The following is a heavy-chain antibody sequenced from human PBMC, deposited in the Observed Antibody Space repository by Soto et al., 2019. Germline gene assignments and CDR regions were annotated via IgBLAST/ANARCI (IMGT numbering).Heavy chain of an antibody. V-gene: IGHV3-48*01. CDR1: GFTFSSYS. CDR2: ISSSSSTI. Sequence: SGFTFSSYSMNWVRQAPGKGLEWVSYISSSSSTIYYADSVKGRFTISRDNAKNSLYLQMNSLRAEDTAVYYCARNDYGDYVGNYYDYMDVWGKGTTVTVSS. CDR3: ARNDYGDYVGNYYDYMDV. J-gene: IGHJ6*03. D-gene: IGHD4-17*01.